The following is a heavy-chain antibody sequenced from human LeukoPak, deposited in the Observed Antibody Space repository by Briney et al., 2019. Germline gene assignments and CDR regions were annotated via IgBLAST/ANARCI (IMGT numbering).Heavy chain of an antibody. D-gene: IGHD3-9*01. CDR1: GFTFSSYA. CDR3: AKDSSRLGPHFDY. V-gene: IGHV3-23*01. Sequence: TGGALRLACAASGFTFSSYAMSWVRQAPGKGLEWVSTISSSGGSTNYADSVKGRFAISRDNSRNTFYLQMNSLRGEDTAVYYCAKDSSRLGPHFDYWGQGILVTVSS. J-gene: IGHJ4*02. CDR2: ISSSGGST.